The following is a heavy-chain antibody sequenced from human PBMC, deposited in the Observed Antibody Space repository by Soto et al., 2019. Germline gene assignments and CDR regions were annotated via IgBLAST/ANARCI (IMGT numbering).Heavy chain of an antibody. CDR2: INPHGGST. CDR3: SRSSGGNFGIIIEGSNWFDP. CDR1: GDTFTRYY. J-gene: IGHJ5*02. Sequence: GASVQVSCLAPGDTFTRYYLNWVRQAPGQGLEWMGVINPHGGSTKYAQKFQGRVTMTRDTSRSTVYMELRSLRSDDTAIYYCSRSSGGNFGIIIEGSNWFDPWGQGTLVTRLL. D-gene: IGHD3-3*01. V-gene: IGHV1-46*01.